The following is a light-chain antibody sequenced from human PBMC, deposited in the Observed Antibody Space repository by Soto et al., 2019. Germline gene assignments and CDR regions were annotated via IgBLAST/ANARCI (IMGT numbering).Light chain of an antibody. J-gene: IGLJ2*01. Sequence: QSVLTQPPSASGSPGQSVTISCTGTSSDIGAYDYVSWYQQFPGKAPKLIIFEVTKRPSGVPDRFSGSKSGNTASLTVSGLQAEDEADYDCCSYAGMSTVFGGGTKLTVL. CDR1: SSDIGAYDY. CDR3: CSYAGMSTV. V-gene: IGLV2-8*01. CDR2: EVT.